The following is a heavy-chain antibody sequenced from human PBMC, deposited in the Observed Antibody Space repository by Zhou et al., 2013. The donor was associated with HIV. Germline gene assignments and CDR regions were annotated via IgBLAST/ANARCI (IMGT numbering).Heavy chain of an antibody. J-gene: IGHJ4*02. CDR2: IIPIFGTA. V-gene: IGHV1-69*05. D-gene: IGHD6-13*01. CDR3: ARVYWEAAGTGFEYYFDY. CDR1: GGTFSSYA. Sequence: QVQLVQSGAEVKKPGSSVKVSCKASGGTFSSYAISWVRQAPGQGLEWMGGIIPIFGTANYAQKFQGRVTITTDESTSTAYMELSSLRSEDTAVYYCARVYWEAAGTGFEYYFDYWGQGTLVTVSS.